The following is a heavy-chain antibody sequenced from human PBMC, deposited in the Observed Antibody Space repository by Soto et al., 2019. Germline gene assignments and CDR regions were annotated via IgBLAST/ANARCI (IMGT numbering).Heavy chain of an antibody. CDR1: GASITSGGYY. CDR3: TRSIQH. CDR2: IDYSGST. J-gene: IGHJ1*01. V-gene: IGHV4-31*03. Sequence: QVQLQESGPGLVKPSQTLSLTCTVSGASITSGGYYWSWIRQHPGQGLEWIGYIDYSGSTYYNPSLQSRVTISVDASKNQFCLKLSSVTAADTAVYYCTRSIQHWGQGTLVTVSS.